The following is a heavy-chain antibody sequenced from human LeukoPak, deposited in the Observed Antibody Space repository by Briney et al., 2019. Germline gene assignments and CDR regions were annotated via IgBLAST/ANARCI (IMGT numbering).Heavy chain of an antibody. CDR3: AKGSVLHFFDY. CDR2: INPHGSER. V-gene: IGHV3-7*01. CDR1: GFSFREYW. J-gene: IGHJ4*02. Sequence: GGSLRLSCAASGFSFREYWMTWGRQAPGKRPEWVANINPHGSERYYVDSVRGRFTISRDNDRNTVYLEMNSLRAEDTAVYYCAKGSVLHFFDYWGQGTLVTVSS. D-gene: IGHD5/OR15-5a*01.